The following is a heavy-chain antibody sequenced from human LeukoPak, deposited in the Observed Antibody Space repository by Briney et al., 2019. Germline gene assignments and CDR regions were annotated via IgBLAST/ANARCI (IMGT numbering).Heavy chain of an antibody. CDR2: IRSSGTT. Sequence: GGSLRLSCTTSGFTFGTHTMHWFRQAPGKGLQWIGFIRSSGTTQYAASVKGRFTISRDDSKSIAYLQMNSLKTEDTAVYYCTLPPGDYPVANYYYMDVWGKGTTVTVSS. CDR3: TLPPGDYPVANYYYMDV. D-gene: IGHD4-17*01. CDR1: GFTFGTHT. J-gene: IGHJ6*03. V-gene: IGHV3-49*03.